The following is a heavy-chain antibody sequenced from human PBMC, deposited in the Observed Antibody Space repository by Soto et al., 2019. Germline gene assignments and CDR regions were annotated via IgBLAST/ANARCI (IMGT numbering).Heavy chain of an antibody. CDR2: IYYSGST. D-gene: IGHD1-26*01. CDR1: GGSISSSSYY. V-gene: IGHV4-39*01. Sequence: QLQLQESGPGLVKPSETLSLTCTVSGGSISSSSYYWGWIRQPPGKGLEWIGSIYYSGSTYYNPSLKRRVTISVNTSKNQFSLKLRPVAAADTAVYYCASLDGIGGAGDWGQGTLVTVSS. J-gene: IGHJ4*02. CDR3: ASLDGIGGAGD.